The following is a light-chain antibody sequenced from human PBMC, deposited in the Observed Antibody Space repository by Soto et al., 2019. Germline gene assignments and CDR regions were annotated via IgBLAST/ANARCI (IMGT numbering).Light chain of an antibody. CDR1: SSDVGGYNY. Sequence: QSALTQPASVSGSPGQSITISCTGTSSDVGGYNYVSWYQQHPGKAPKLMIYEVSHRPSGVSNRFSGSKSANTASLTISGLQAEDEAGYYCSSYTSKNTRVFGGGSKVTVL. V-gene: IGLV2-14*01. CDR3: SSYTSKNTRV. CDR2: EVS. J-gene: IGLJ3*02.